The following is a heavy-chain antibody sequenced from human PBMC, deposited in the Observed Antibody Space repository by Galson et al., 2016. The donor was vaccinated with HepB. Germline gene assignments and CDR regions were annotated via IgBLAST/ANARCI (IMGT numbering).Heavy chain of an antibody. CDR1: GLTFKSYA. Sequence: SLRLSCAASGLTFKSYAMTWVRQPAGKGLEWVSSISGFGDSTYYADSVKGRFTISRDNAKNTLYLQMSSLRAEDTAFYYCAKPRYCSVRNCYYYAMEVWGQGTTVTVSS. V-gene: IGHV3-23*01. J-gene: IGHJ6*02. CDR3: AKPRYCSVRNCYYYAMEV. CDR2: ISGFGDST. D-gene: IGHD2-15*01.